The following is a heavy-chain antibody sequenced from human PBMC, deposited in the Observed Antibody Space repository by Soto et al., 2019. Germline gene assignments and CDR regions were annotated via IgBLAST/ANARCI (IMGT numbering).Heavy chain of an antibody. CDR3: AKVLRYFDPPDAFDI. D-gene: IGHD3-9*01. CDR2: ISYDGSNK. Sequence: PGGSLRLSCAASGFTFSSYGMHWVRQAPGKGLEWVAVISYDGSNKYYADSVKGRFTISRDNSKNTLYLQMNSLRAEDTAVYYCAKVLRYFDPPDAFDIWGQGTMVTVSS. J-gene: IGHJ3*02. V-gene: IGHV3-30*18. CDR1: GFTFSSYG.